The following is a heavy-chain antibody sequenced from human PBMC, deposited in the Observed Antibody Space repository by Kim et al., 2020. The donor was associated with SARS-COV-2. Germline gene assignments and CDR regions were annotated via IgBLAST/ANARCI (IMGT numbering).Heavy chain of an antibody. Sequence: GGSLRLFCAASGFTFSSYAMSWVRQAPGKGLEWVSAISGSGGRTYYADSVKGRFTISRDNSKNTLYLQMNSLRAEDTAVYYCAKDPKYGGRVYWGQGTLVTVSS. D-gene: IGHD4-17*01. CDR2: ISGSGGRT. CDR3: AKDPKYGGRVY. V-gene: IGHV3-23*01. CDR1: GFTFSSYA. J-gene: IGHJ4*02.